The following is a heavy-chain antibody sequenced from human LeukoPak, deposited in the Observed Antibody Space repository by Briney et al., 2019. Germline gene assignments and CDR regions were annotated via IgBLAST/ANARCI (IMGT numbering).Heavy chain of an antibody. CDR2: INHSGST. D-gene: IGHD3-22*01. J-gene: IGHJ5*02. Sequence: SETLSLTCAVYGGSFSGYYWSWIRQPPGKGLEWIGEINHSGSTNYNPSLKSRVTISVDTSKNQFSLKLSPVTAADTAVYYCARGPLRGYYDSSGYYSPWGQGTLVTVSS. CDR3: ARGPLRGYYDSSGYYSP. CDR1: GGSFSGYY. V-gene: IGHV4-34*01.